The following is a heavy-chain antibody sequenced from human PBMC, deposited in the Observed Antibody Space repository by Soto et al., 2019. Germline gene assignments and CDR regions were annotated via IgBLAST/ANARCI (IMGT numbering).Heavy chain of an antibody. Sequence: GGSLRLSCTASGFTFGDYAMSWFRQAPGKGLEWVGFIRSKAYGGTTEYAASVKGRFTISRDDSKSIAYLQMNSLKTEGTAVYYCTRDLPQWLALDAYDIWGQGTMVTVSS. J-gene: IGHJ3*02. D-gene: IGHD6-19*01. CDR1: GFTFGDYA. V-gene: IGHV3-49*03. CDR2: IRSKAYGGTT. CDR3: TRDLPQWLALDAYDI.